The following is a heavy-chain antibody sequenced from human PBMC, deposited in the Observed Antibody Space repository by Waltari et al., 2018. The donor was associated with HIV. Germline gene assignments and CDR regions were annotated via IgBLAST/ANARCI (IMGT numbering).Heavy chain of an antibody. CDR2: IISKSDCVTT. J-gene: IGHJ4*02. CDR1: GITFKNAW. D-gene: IGHD1-26*01. Sequence: DVQLVESGGGLVKPGGSLRLSCAVSGITFKNAWLSWVRQGPGKGPQWLGHIISKSDCVTTDYAAPVRGRFTISTDDLNNTMSLEMKSLKVEDTGVYYCTTFEMGSTRNYWGQGTLVTVSS. CDR3: TTFEMGSTRNY. V-gene: IGHV3-15*01.